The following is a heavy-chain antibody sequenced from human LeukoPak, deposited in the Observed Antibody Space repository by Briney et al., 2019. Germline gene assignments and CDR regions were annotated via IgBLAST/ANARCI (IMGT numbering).Heavy chain of an antibody. V-gene: IGHV4-4*07. J-gene: IGHJ4*02. CDR3: ASRSSWYWFYFDY. CDR1: GGSISSYY. CDR2: ISTNGST. Sequence: LVKPSETLSLTCTVSGGSISSYYWSWIRQPAGKGLESIGHISTNGSTNYNPSLTSRVTMSVDTSKNQFSLKLSSVTAADTAVYYCASRSSWYWFYFDYWGQGTLVTVSS. D-gene: IGHD6-13*01.